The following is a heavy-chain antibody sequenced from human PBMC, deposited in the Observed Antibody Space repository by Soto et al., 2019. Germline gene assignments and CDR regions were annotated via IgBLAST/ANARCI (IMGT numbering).Heavy chain of an antibody. CDR2: INDRGSI. V-gene: IGHV4-34*01. Sequence: QVQLQQWGAGPLRPLETLSLTCGVSGGSFSGYYWAWIRQSPGKGLEWIGEINDRGSINYNPSLKSRVSISVDTSKNHYSLNLRSVTAADTAVYYCARESHDILTGPPWAWYFDLWGRGTLVTVSS. CDR3: ARESHDILTGPPWAWYFDL. CDR1: GGSFSGYY. J-gene: IGHJ2*01. D-gene: IGHD3-9*01.